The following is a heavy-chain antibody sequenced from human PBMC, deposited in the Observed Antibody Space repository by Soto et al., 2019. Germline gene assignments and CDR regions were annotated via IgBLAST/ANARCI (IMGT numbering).Heavy chain of an antibody. Sequence: QVQLVESGGGVVQPGRSLRLSCAASGFTFSSYGMHWVRQAPGKGLEWVAVISYDGSNKYYADSVKGRFTISRDNSKNPPYLQINSLRAEDKAVYYCAKAPYSGYEIDYWGQGTLVTVSS. CDR1: GFTFSSYG. J-gene: IGHJ4*02. CDR2: ISYDGSNK. CDR3: AKAPYSGYEIDY. V-gene: IGHV3-30*18. D-gene: IGHD5-12*01.